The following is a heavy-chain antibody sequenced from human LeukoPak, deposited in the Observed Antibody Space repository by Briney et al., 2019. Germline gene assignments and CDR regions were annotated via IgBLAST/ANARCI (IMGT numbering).Heavy chain of an antibody. Sequence: GGSLRLSCAASGFTFSSYWMHWVRQAPGKGLVWVSRINSDGSSTSYADSVKGRFTISRDNAKNSLYLQMNSLRAEDTAVYYCAREEIFVPNWFDPWGQGTLVTVSS. CDR1: GFTFSSYW. D-gene: IGHD3-9*01. V-gene: IGHV3-74*01. CDR2: INSDGSST. CDR3: AREEIFVPNWFDP. J-gene: IGHJ5*02.